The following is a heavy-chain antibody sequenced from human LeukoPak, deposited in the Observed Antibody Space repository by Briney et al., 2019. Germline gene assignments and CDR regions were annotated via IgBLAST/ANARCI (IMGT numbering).Heavy chain of an antibody. V-gene: IGHV4-4*07. Sequence: PETLSLTCTVSGGSISSYYWSWIRQPAGKGLEWIGRIYTSGSTNYNPSLKSRVTMSVDTSKNQFSLKLSSVTAADTAVYYCARTYYDFWSGYYIRWFDPWGQGTLVTVSS. CDR2: IYTSGST. CDR1: GGSISSYY. D-gene: IGHD3-3*01. CDR3: ARTYYDFWSGYYIRWFDP. J-gene: IGHJ5*02.